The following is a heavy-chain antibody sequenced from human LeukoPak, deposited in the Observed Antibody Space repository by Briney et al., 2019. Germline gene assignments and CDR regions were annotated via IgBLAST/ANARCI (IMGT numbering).Heavy chain of an antibody. V-gene: IGHV1-2*02. CDR3: ARDGNLDY. CDR2: INPNSGGT. Sequence: ASVKVSCKASGYTFTGPYMHWVRQAPGQGLEWMGWINPNSGGTNYAQNFQGRVTMTRDTSFSTAYMEVSRLRSDDTAVYYCARDGNLDYWGQGTLVTVSS. J-gene: IGHJ4*02. CDR1: GYTFTGPY.